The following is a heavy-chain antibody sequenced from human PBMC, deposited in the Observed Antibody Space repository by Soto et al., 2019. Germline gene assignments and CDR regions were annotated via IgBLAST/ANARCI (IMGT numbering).Heavy chain of an antibody. CDR1: GYTFTSYG. Sequence: QVQLVQSGAEVKKPGASVTVSCKASGYTFTSYGISWVRQAPGQGLEWMGWISAYNGNTNYAQKLQGRVTMTTDTTTSTVYMKLRSLRSDDTVVYYCAREAHCSGGSCYVTDYWGQGTLVTVSS. V-gene: IGHV1-18*01. J-gene: IGHJ4*02. CDR2: ISAYNGNT. CDR3: AREAHCSGGSCYVTDY. D-gene: IGHD2-15*01.